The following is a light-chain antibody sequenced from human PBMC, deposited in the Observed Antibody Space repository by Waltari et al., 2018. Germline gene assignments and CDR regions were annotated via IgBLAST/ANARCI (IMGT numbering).Light chain of an antibody. Sequence: QSVLTQPPSASGTPGQRVTISCSGSTSNIEVTTVNWYQHLPGSAPKLLIYTNDQRPSGVPDRFSGAKSGTSASLAISGLQSDDEGHYYCATWDDRLNGWVFGGGTKLTVL. CDR1: TSNIEVTT. V-gene: IGLV1-44*01. J-gene: IGLJ3*02. CDR3: ATWDDRLNGWV. CDR2: TND.